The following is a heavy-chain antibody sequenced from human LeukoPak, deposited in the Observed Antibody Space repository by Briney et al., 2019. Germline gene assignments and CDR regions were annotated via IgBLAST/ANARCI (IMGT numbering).Heavy chain of an antibody. CDR1: GFTFSSYW. CDR3: AIVNYYDSSGGDAFDI. D-gene: IGHD3-22*01. V-gene: IGHV3-74*01. CDR2: INSDGSST. J-gene: IGHJ3*02. Sequence: GGSLRLSCTASGFTFSSYWMHWVRQAPGKGLAWVSRINSDGSSTSYADSVKGRFTISRDNAKNTLYLQMNSLRAEDTAVYYCAIVNYYDSSGGDAFDIWGQGTMVTVSS.